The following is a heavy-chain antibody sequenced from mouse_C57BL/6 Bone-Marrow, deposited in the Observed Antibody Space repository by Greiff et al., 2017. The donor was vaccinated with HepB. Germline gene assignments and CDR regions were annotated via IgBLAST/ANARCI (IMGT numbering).Heavy chain of an antibody. Sequence: VQLQQPGAELVKPGASVKLSCKASGYTFTSYWMDWVKQRPGQGLEWIGRIQPSDSDTNYNQKFKVKATLTVDKSSSTAYMQLSSLTSEDSAVSYCAIEQRGRAIDYWGQGTSVTVSS. CDR1: GYTFTSYW. D-gene: IGHD6-1*01. CDR3: AIEQRGRAIDY. J-gene: IGHJ4*01. CDR2: IQPSDSDT. V-gene: IGHV1-74*01.